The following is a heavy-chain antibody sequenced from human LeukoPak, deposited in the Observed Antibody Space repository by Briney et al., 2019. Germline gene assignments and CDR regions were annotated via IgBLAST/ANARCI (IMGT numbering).Heavy chain of an antibody. Sequence: PGGSLRLSCVASRFTFSNYWMSWVRQAPGKGLEWVANINQDGSKKRYADSMKGRFTISRDNAKEPLYLELNSLRAEDTAVYYCAKWGPYCVGDYCPALDSWGPGPLVTVSS. J-gene: IGHJ4*02. D-gene: IGHD2-21*02. CDR2: INQDGSKK. CDR1: RFTFSNYW. CDR3: AKWGPYCVGDYCPALDS. V-gene: IGHV3-7*01.